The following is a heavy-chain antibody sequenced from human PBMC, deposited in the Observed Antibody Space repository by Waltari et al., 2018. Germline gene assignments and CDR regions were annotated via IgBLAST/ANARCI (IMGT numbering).Heavy chain of an antibody. CDR1: GGPISSSDSY. D-gene: IGHD3-16*01. J-gene: IGHJ4*02. Sequence: QLQLQESGPGLVKPSETLSLACTVSGGPISSSDSYWGWIRQPPGKGLEWIGSIYYSGSTYYNPSLKSRVTISLDTSKNQFSLKLSSVTAADTAVYYCTRDAPPPGVSGSYAAVDYWGQGSLVIVSS. CDR2: IYYSGST. V-gene: IGHV4-39*07. CDR3: TRDAPPPGVSGSYAAVDY.